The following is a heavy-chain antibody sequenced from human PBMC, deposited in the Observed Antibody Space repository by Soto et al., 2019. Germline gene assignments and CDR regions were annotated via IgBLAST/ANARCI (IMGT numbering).Heavy chain of an antibody. CDR1: GYTFTGYY. Sequence: QVQLVQSGAEVKKPGASVKVSCKASGYTFTGYYMHWVRQAPGQGLEWMGWINPNSGGTNYAQRFQGRVTMTRDTSISTAYMELSRLGSDDTAVYYCARDWGYDYVWGGDYWGQGTLVTVSS. CDR3: ARDWGYDYVWGGDY. D-gene: IGHD3-16*01. J-gene: IGHJ4*02. V-gene: IGHV1-2*02. CDR2: INPNSGGT.